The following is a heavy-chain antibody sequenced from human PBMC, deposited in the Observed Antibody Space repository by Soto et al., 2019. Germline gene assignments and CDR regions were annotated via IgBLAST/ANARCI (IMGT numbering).Heavy chain of an antibody. CDR3: ARPFGDYGDYAWSLRY. CDR1: GYTFSGYA. CDR2: ISAYNGNT. D-gene: IGHD4-17*01. Sequence: QVQLLQSGAEVKKPGASVKVSCKASGYTFSGYAMGWVRQAPGQGLEWMGWISAYNGNTDYAQKFQGRVTMTTDTSTSPAYMELRRLTSADTAVYDCARPFGDYGDYAWSLRYWGQGTLVPVSS. J-gene: IGHJ4*02. V-gene: IGHV1-18*01.